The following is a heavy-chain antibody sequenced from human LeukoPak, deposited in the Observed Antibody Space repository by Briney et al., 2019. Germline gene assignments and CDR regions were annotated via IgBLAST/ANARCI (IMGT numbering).Heavy chain of an antibody. J-gene: IGHJ5*02. CDR2: ISGSGDST. Sequence: GSLRLSCAASGFTFSSYGMSWVRQAPGKGLEWVSGISGSGDSTFYADSVKGRLTISRDNFKNTLYLRVNSLRAEDTAVYYCAKGEHINGQSNWFDPWGQGTLVTVSS. V-gene: IGHV3-23*01. CDR1: GFTFSSYG. CDR3: AKGEHINGQSNWFDP. D-gene: IGHD1/OR15-1a*01.